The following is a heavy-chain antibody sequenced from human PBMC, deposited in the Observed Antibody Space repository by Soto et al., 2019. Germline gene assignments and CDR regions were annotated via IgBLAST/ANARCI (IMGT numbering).Heavy chain of an antibody. CDR3: VRSEATALDY. CDR1: GGSISSYY. J-gene: IGHJ4*02. V-gene: IGHV4-59*12. CDR2: IYYSGST. Sequence: SETLSLTCTVSGGSISSYYWSWIRQPPGKGLEWIGYIYYSGSTNYNPSLKSRVTISVDTSKNHFSLKLSSVAAADTAVYYCVRSEATALDYWGQGILVTVSS.